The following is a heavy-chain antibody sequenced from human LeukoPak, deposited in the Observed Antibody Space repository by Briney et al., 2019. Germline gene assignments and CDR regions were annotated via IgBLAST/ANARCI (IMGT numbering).Heavy chain of an antibody. J-gene: IGHJ4*02. CDR3: ARGTPPLGYYDSSGYYVCDFDY. CDR1: GGSISSNSYY. V-gene: IGHV4-39*01. CDR2: IDYSGST. Sequence: PSETLSLTCSVSGGSISSNSYYWGWIRQPPGKGLEWIGSIDYSGSTYYNPSLKSRVTISVDTSKNQFSLKLSSVTAADTAVYYCARGTPPLGYYDSSGYYVCDFDYWGQGTLVTVSS. D-gene: IGHD3-22*01.